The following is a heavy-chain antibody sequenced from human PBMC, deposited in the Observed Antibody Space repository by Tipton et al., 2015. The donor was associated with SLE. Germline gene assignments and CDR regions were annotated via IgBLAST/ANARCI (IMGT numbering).Heavy chain of an antibody. V-gene: IGHV5-51*03. Sequence: QLVQSGAEVKKPGESLKISCKGSGDSFTTYWIGWVRQMPGKGLEWMGNIYPGDSDTRYSPSFQGQVTILADKSISTAYLQWSSLKASDTAMYYCARRPSGFTIPGARCDPWGQGTLVTVSP. D-gene: IGHD3-9*01. CDR2: IYPGDSDT. CDR3: ARRPSGFTIPGARCDP. J-gene: IGHJ5*02. CDR1: GDSFTTYW.